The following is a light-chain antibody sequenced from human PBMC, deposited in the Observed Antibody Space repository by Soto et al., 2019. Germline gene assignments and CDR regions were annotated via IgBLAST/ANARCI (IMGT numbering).Light chain of an antibody. CDR3: SSYTSSGALGV. CDR1: SSDVGGYNY. V-gene: IGLV2-14*01. J-gene: IGLJ2*01. CDR2: DVS. Sequence: QSALTQPASVSGSPGQSITISCTGTSSDVGGYNYVSWYQQHPGKAPKLMIYDVSNRPSGVSNRFSGSKSGNTASLTISGLPAEDEADYYCSSYTSSGALGVFGGGTKLTVL.